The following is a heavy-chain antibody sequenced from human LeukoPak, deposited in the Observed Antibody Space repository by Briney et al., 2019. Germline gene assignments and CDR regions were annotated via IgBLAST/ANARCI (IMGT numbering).Heavy chain of an antibody. J-gene: IGHJ6*02. V-gene: IGHV4-34*01. D-gene: IGHD4-17*01. CDR1: GGSFSGYY. CDR2: INHSGST. CDR3: ARAVGDYRYYYYYYGMDV. Sequence: PSETLSLTCAVYGGSFSGYYWSWIRQPPGKGLEWIGEINHSGSTNYNPSLKSRVTISVDTSKNQFSLKLSSVPAADTAVYYCARAVGDYRYYYYYYGMDVWGQGTTVTVSS.